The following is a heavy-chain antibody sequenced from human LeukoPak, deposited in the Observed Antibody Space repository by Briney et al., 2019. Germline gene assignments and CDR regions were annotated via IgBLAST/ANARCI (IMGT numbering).Heavy chain of an antibody. CDR3: ARNPPPDDSSGYLDY. Sequence: GGSLRLSCSASGFTISNCWMTWVRQAPGKGLEWVANMNQDGSRIYYVDSVKGRFTISRDNAKNSLHLQMNSLRAEDTAVYYCARNPPPDDSSGYLDYWGQGALVTVSS. D-gene: IGHD3-22*01. CDR1: GFTISNCW. CDR2: MNQDGSRI. J-gene: IGHJ4*02. V-gene: IGHV3-7*04.